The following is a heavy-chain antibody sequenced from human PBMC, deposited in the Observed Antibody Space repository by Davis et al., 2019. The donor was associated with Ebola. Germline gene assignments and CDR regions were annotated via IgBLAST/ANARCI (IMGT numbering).Heavy chain of an antibody. J-gene: IGHJ5*02. CDR3: TRGKWFDP. CDR1: GYTFTSYY. V-gene: IGHV1-69*08. CDR2: VIPILGTA. Sequence: AASVKVSCKASGYTFTSYYMHWVRQAPGQGLEWMGRVIPILGTADYAQRFQGRVTITADTSTHTAYMELSRLRSDDTAMYYCTRGKWFDPWGQGTLVAVSS.